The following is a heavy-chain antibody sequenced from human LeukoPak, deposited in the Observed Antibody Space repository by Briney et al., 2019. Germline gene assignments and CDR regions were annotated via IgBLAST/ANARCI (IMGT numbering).Heavy chain of an antibody. Sequence: SETLSLTCAVSGYSISSGYYWGWIRQPPGKGLEWIGSIYHSGSTYYNPSLKSRVTISVDTSKNQFSLKPSSVTAADTAVYYCARRGSRYFDYWGQGTLVTVST. CDR3: ARRGSRYFDY. CDR2: IYHSGST. CDR1: GYSISSGYY. J-gene: IGHJ4*02. V-gene: IGHV4-38-2*01.